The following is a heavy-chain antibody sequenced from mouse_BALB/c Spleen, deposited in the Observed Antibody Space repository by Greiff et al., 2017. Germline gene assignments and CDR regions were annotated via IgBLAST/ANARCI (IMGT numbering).Heavy chain of an antibody. CDR2: ISNGGGST. CDR3: ARMDPYYYAMDY. CDR1: GFTFSSFG. V-gene: IGHV5-12-2*01. J-gene: IGHJ4*01. Sequence: EVKLMESGGGLVQPGGSRKLSCAASGFTFSSFGMHWVRQAPEKGLEWVAYISNGGGSTYYPDTVKGRFTISRDNAKNTLYLQMSSLKSEDTAMYYCARMDPYYYAMDYWGQGTSVTVSS.